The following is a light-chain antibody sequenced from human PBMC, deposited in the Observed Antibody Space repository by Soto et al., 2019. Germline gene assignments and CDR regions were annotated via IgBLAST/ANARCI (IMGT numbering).Light chain of an antibody. J-gene: IGKJ5*01. CDR1: QSVSSTY. Sequence: EIVLTQSPGTLSLSPGERATLACRASQSVSSTYLAWYQQKPGQAPRLLIYGASSRATGIPDRFIGSGSGTVFTVTISRLDSVYFSIYYCQQSGSSPPITSGLGTRLDIK. CDR3: QQSGSSPPIT. CDR2: GAS. V-gene: IGKV3-20*01.